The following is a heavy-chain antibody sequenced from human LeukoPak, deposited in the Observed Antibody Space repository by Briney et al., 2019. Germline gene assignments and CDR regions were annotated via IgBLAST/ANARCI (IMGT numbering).Heavy chain of an antibody. CDR1: GFTFSAYE. CDR2: IGSSGSTV. Sequence: GGSLRLSCAASGFTFSAYEMNWVRQAPGKGLEWVSYIGSSGSTVYYADSVKGRFTISRDNAKYSLYMQMESLRDEDTAIYYCARDTLEYSNSPDALDIWGQGTTVTVSS. CDR3: ARDTLEYSNSPDALDI. D-gene: IGHD4-23*01. J-gene: IGHJ3*02. V-gene: IGHV3-48*03.